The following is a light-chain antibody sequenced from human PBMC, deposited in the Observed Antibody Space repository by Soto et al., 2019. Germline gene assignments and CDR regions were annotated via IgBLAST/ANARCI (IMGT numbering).Light chain of an antibody. CDR1: SSDVGGYNY. Sequence: QSVLTQPASVSGSPGQSITISCTGTSSDVGGYNYVSWYQQHPGKAPKLMIYDVSNRPSGVSNRFSASKSGNTASLTISGLQADDEADYYCSSYTGRSTYVFGTGTKVTVL. V-gene: IGLV2-14*01. CDR2: DVS. CDR3: SSYTGRSTYV. J-gene: IGLJ1*01.